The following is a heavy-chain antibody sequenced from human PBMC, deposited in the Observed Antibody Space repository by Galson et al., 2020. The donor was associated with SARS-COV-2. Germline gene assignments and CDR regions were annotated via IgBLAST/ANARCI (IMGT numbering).Heavy chain of an antibody. CDR2: IYHSGTT. J-gene: IGHJ4*02. CDR3: VRVSDWPYGDHFDN. CDR1: GGTISTTDCF. D-gene: IGHD4-17*01. Sequence: SETLYLTCTVSGGTISTTDCFWGWIRQPPDKDLEWVASIYHSGTTYYNPSLESRVTISLDPSKNQFSLKLTSMTAADTAVYYCVRVSDWPYGDHFDNWGQGTLVSVSS. V-gene: IGHV4-39*07.